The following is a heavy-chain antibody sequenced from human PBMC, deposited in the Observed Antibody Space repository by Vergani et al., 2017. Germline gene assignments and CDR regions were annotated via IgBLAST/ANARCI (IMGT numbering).Heavy chain of an antibody. J-gene: IGHJ4*02. CDR2: IWYDGSNK. Sequence: QVQLVESGGGVVQPGRSLRLSCAASGFTFSSYGMHWVRQAPGKGLEWMAVIWYDGSNKYYADSVKGRFTISRDNSKNTLYRQMNSLRAEDTAVYYGARGTHHDPFDYWGQGTLVTVSS. CDR1: GFTFSSYG. V-gene: IGHV3-33*01. CDR3: ARGTHHDPFDY.